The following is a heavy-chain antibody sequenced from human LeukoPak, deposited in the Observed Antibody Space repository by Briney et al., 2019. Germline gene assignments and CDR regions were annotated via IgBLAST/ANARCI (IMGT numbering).Heavy chain of an antibody. CDR3: AKGSYDISGYYYSDY. J-gene: IGHJ4*02. CDR1: GFTFDDYA. CDR2: ISWDGNST. D-gene: IGHD3-22*01. Sequence: GGSLRLSCAASGFTFDDYAMHWVRQAPGKGLEWVSLISWDGNSTYYADSVKGRFTISRDNSKNFLYLQMNSLRSEDTALYYCAKGSYDISGYYYSDYWGQGTLVTVSS. V-gene: IGHV3-43D*03.